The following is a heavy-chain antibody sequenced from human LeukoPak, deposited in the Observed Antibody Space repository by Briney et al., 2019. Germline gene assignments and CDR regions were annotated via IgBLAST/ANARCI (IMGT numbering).Heavy chain of an antibody. D-gene: IGHD1-26*01. CDR2: VRGGDAGT. Sequence: GGSLRLSCAASGFTFSSYAMNWVRQAPGKGLEWVSAVRGGDAGTSYADSVKDGFTISRDNSKNTLYLQMNSLRADETAVYNCAKNRGGSYDSGSVYCGQGALVTVSS. V-gene: IGHV3-23*01. CDR3: AKNRGGSYDSGSVY. J-gene: IGHJ4*02. CDR1: GFTFSSYA.